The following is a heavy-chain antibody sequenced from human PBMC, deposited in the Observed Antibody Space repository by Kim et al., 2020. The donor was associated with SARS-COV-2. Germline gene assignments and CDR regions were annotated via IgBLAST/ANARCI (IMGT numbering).Heavy chain of an antibody. CDR3: AKSEAAAGFGVGIGDY. CDR1: GFTFSNYA. V-gene: IGHV3-23*03. J-gene: IGHJ4*02. D-gene: IGHD6-13*01. CDR2: IYSGGSST. Sequence: GGSLRLSCAASGFTFSNYAMSWVRQAPGKGLEWVSVIYSGGSSTYYADSVKGRFTISRDNSKNTLYLQMNSLRAEDTAVYYCAKSEAAAGFGVGIGDYWGQGTLVTVSS.